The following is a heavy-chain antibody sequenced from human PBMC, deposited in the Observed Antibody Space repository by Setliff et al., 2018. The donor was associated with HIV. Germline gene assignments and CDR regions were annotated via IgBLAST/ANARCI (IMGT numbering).Heavy chain of an antibody. D-gene: IGHD3-10*01. CDR2: ISATAGDT. J-gene: IGHJ4*02. Sequence: LRLSCAASGFSFRTYAMSWVRQAPGKGLEWVSAISATAGDTYYADSVKGRFTISRDNSKNTLYLQMNSLRAEDTAVYYCAKDKGQKYADYWGQGTVVTVSS. V-gene: IGHV3-23*01. CDR3: AKDKGQKYADY. CDR1: GFSFRTYA.